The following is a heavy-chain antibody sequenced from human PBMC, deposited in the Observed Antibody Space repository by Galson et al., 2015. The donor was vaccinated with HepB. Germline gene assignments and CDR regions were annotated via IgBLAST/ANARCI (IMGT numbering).Heavy chain of an antibody. CDR2: ISAYNGNT. CDR1: GYTFTSYG. J-gene: IGHJ4*02. V-gene: IGHV1-18*01. D-gene: IGHD6-13*01. Sequence: SVKVSCKASGYTFTSYGISWVRQAPGQGLEWMGWISAYNGNTNYAQKLQGRVTMTTDTSTSTAYMELRSLRSDDTAVYYCARDVGIAAAGSTFDYWGQGTLVTVSS. CDR3: ARDVGIAAAGSTFDY.